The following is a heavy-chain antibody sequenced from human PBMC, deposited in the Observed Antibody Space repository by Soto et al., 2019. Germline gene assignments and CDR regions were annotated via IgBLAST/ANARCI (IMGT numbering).Heavy chain of an antibody. CDR1: GGSFSSSTYN. Sequence: PSETLSLTCTVSGGSFSSSTYNWAWIRQPPGKGLEWIGSIYYSGSTYYNPSLKSRVTISVDTSKNQFSLKLSSVTAADTAVYYCARSHQGYYYYMDVWGKGTTVTVSS. J-gene: IGHJ6*03. CDR3: ARSHQGYYYYMDV. V-gene: IGHV4-39*01. CDR2: IYYSGST.